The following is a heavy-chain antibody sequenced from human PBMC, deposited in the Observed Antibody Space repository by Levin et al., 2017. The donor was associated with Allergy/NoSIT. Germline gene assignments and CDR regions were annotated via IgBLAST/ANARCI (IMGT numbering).Heavy chain of an antibody. CDR1: GDSISSYY. CDR2: IYYTGST. CDR3: ARDERKAVAGRSAFDI. Sequence: SETLSLTCTVSGDSISSYYWSWIRQPPGKGLEWIGYIYYTGSTNDNPSLKSRVTISVDTSKNQFSLKLSSVTAADTAVYYCARDERKAVAGRSAFDIWGQGTMVTVSS. D-gene: IGHD6-19*01. V-gene: IGHV4-59*01. J-gene: IGHJ3*02.